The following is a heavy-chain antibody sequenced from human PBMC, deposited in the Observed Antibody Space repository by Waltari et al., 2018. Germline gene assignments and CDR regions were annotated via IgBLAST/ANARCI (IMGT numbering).Heavy chain of an antibody. D-gene: IGHD3-10*01. J-gene: IGHJ3*02. V-gene: IGHV1-69*08. Sequence: QVQLVQSGAEVKKPGSSVKVSCKASGGTFSSYAISWVRQAPGQGLGWMGRSIPIFGTANYAQKFQGRVTITADKSTSTAYMELSSLRSEDTAVYYCARGPPLPRDAFDIWGQGTMVTVSS. CDR2: SIPIFGTA. CDR1: GGTFSSYA. CDR3: ARGPPLPRDAFDI.